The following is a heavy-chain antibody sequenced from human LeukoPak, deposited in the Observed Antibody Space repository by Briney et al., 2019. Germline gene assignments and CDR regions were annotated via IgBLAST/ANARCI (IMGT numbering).Heavy chain of an antibody. V-gene: IGHV1-69*13. CDR2: IIPIFGTA. Sequence: GASVKVSCKASGGIFSSYAISWVRQAPGQGLEWMGGIIPIFGTANYAQKFQGRVTITADESTSTAYMELSSLRSEDTAVYYCARGSDPLSIAARLITGYYYYYGMDVWGQGTTVTVSS. CDR1: GGIFSSYA. CDR3: ARGSDPLSIAARLITGYYYYYGMDV. D-gene: IGHD6-6*01. J-gene: IGHJ6*02.